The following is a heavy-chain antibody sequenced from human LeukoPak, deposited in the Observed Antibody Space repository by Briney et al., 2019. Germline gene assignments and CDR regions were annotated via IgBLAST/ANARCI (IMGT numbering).Heavy chain of an antibody. Sequence: GGSLRLSCSASGFSFSHFIMYWVRQAPGKGPEYVSGITSNGASTFYANSAKGRFTISRDNSKKTLQLQMDSLRDEDMAVYYCAKDRRGGYYYSGADVWGQGTTVAVSS. D-gene: IGHD3-10*01. CDR2: ITSNGAST. CDR1: GFSFSHFI. V-gene: IGHV3-64*01. J-gene: IGHJ6*02. CDR3: AKDRRGGYYYSGADV.